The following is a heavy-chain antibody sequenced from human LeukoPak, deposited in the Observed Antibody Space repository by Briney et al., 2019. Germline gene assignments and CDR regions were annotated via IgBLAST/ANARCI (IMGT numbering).Heavy chain of an antibody. D-gene: IGHD3/OR15-3a*01. V-gene: IGHV4-34*01. J-gene: IGHJ4*02. CDR2: INHSGRT. Sequence: SETLSLTCAVYGGSFSAYYWSWIRQAPGRGLEWIGEINHSGRTIYNPSLKSRVTISVDASKNQFSLKLNSVAAADTAVYCCAGGGATTMILRYWGQGTLVTVSS. CDR3: AGGGATTMILRY. CDR1: GGSFSAYY.